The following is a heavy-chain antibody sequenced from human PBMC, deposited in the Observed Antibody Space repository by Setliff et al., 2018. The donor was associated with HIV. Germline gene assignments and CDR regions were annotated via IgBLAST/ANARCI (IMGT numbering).Heavy chain of an antibody. Sequence: GGSLRLSCAASGFTFSDFAMHWVRQAPGKGLEWVAFISYDGSYIYYADSMKGRFTISRDNSKNTLYLQMSSLRAEDTAVYYCARDHSNPVFYCYYYMDVWGKGTTVTVSS. CDR3: ARDHSNPVFYCYYYMDV. D-gene: IGHD4-4*01. CDR1: GFTFSDFA. CDR2: ISYDGSYI. V-gene: IGHV3-30*15. J-gene: IGHJ6*03.